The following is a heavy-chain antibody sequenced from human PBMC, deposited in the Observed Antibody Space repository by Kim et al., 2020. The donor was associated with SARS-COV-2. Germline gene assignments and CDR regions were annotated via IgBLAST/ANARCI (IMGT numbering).Heavy chain of an antibody. J-gene: IGHJ5*02. Sequence: KFQGRGTMTRDTSTSTVYMELSSLRSEDTAVYYCARDSGYSSSWFNWFDPWGQGTLVTVSS. CDR3: ARDSGYSSSWFNWFDP. D-gene: IGHD6-13*01. V-gene: IGHV1-46*01.